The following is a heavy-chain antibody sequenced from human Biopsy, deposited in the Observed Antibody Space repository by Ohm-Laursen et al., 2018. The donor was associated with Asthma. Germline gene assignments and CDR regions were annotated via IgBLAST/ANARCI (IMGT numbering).Heavy chain of an antibody. V-gene: IGHV3-53*01. CDR1: GFTVSTNG. CDR2: IYSGGGT. CDR3: VRDGTDDAFDI. D-gene: IGHD1-1*01. J-gene: IGHJ3*02. Sequence: SLRLSCAASGFTVSTNGISWVRQPPGKGLEWVSVIYSGGGTYYADSVQGRVTISRDNSKNTLSLQMNSLREEDTAVYYCVRDGTDDAFDIWGQGTVVSVSS.